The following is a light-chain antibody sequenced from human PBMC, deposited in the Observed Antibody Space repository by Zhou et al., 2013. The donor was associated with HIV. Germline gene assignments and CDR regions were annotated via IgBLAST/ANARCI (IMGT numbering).Light chain of an antibody. CDR2: SAS. V-gene: IGKV1-9*01. J-gene: IGKJ2*01. Sequence: DIQLTQSPSFLSASVGDRVTITCRASQVLRSYFAWYQQKPGKAPKVLIYSASTLQSGVPSRFSGSESGTEFTLTISSLQPEDFATYYCQQLYHYPXTFGQGTKAWRS. CDR3: QQLYHYPXT. CDR1: QVLRSY.